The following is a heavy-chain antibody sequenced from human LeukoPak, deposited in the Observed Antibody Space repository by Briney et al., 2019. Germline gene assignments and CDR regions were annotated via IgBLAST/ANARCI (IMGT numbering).Heavy chain of an antibody. CDR1: GGSISSHY. CDR3: ARVSSSGWAYYYYYMDV. Sequence: PSETLSLTCTVSGGSISSHYWSWIRQPPGKGLEWIGYIYYSGSTNYNPSLKSRVTISVDTSKNQFSLKLSSVTAADTAVYYCARVSSSGWAYYYYYMDVWGKGTTVTVSS. CDR2: IYYSGST. D-gene: IGHD6-19*01. V-gene: IGHV4-59*11. J-gene: IGHJ6*03.